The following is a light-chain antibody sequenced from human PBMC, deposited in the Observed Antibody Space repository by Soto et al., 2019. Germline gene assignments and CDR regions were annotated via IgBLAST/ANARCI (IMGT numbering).Light chain of an antibody. V-gene: IGKV1-5*03. J-gene: IGKJ1*01. CDR2: KAS. CDR3: QHYNSYSEA. CDR1: QTISSW. Sequence: DMQMTQCPSTLSASVGDRVTITCAASQTISSWLAWYQQKPGKAPKLLSYKASTLTSGVPSRLSGSGSGTELTLTISSMQPDDFATYYCQHYNSYSEAFGQGTKVDIK.